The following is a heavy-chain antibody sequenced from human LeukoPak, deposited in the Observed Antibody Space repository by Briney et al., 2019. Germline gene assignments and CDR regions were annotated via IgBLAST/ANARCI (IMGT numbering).Heavy chain of an antibody. J-gene: IGHJ3*02. Sequence: ASVKVSCEASGGTFSSYAISWVRQAPGQGLEWMGGIIPIFGTANYAQKFQGRVTITADKSTSTAYMELSSLRSEDTAVYYCARDLDAVAGTWGAFDIWGQGTMVTVSS. CDR2: IIPIFGTA. CDR3: ARDLDAVAGTWGAFDI. V-gene: IGHV1-69*06. D-gene: IGHD6-19*01. CDR1: GGTFSSYA.